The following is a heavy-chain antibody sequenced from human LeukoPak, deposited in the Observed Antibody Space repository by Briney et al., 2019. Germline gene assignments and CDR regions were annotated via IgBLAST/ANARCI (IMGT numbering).Heavy chain of an antibody. V-gene: IGHV4-34*01. CDR3: ARHARRRDYYDSQSPYYMDV. J-gene: IGHJ6*03. CDR2: INHSGST. CDR1: GGSFSGYY. D-gene: IGHD3-22*01. Sequence: SETLSLTCAVYGGSFSGYYWSWIRQPPGKGLEWIGEINHSGSTNYNPSLKSRVTISVDTSKNQFSLKLSSVTAADTAVYYCARHARRRDYYDSQSPYYMDVWGKGTTVTVSS.